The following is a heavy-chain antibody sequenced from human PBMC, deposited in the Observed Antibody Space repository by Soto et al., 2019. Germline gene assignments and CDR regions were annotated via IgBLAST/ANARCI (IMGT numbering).Heavy chain of an antibody. D-gene: IGHD6-13*01. CDR3: ARQRDRSWYDYYYYYGMDV. V-gene: IGHV4-39*01. CDR2: VYYTGST. Sequence: SETLSLTCTVSGASIGSTTYYWGWIRQSPGKGLEWIGKVYYTGSTYYNPSLKSRVTISVDTSKHQFSLKLNSVTAADTAVYYCARQRDRSWYDYYYYYGMDVWGQGTTVTVSS. J-gene: IGHJ6*02. CDR1: GASIGSTTYY.